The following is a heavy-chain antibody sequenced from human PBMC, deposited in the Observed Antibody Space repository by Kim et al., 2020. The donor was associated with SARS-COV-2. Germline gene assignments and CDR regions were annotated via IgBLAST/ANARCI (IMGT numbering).Heavy chain of an antibody. D-gene: IGHD1-26*01. Sequence: SETLSLTCTVSGGSISSGGYYWSWIRQHPGKGLEWIGYIYYSGSTYYNPSLKSRVTISVDTSKNQFSLKLSSVTAADTAVYYCAREGKSGSYYQDAFDIWGQGTMVTVSS. CDR1: GGSISSGGYY. CDR3: AREGKSGSYYQDAFDI. J-gene: IGHJ3*02. V-gene: IGHV4-31*03. CDR2: IYYSGST.